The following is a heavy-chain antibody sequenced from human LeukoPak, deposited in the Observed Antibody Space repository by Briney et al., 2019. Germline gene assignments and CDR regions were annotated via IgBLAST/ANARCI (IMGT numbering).Heavy chain of an antibody. CDR3: AKDAYDILTGYLGY. Sequence: GGSLRLSCAASGFTFDDYAMHWVRQAPGKGLEWVSGISWNSGSIGYADSVKGRFTISRDNAKNSLHLQMNSLRAEDTALYYCAKDAYDILTGYLGYWGQGTLVTVSS. CDR1: GFTFDDYA. V-gene: IGHV3-9*01. CDR2: ISWNSGSI. J-gene: IGHJ4*02. D-gene: IGHD3-9*01.